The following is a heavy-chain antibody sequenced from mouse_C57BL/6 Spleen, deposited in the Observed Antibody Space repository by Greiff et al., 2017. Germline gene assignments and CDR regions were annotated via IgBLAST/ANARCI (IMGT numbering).Heavy chain of an antibody. CDR3: ERGWLRGVDY. Sequence: VQLQQSGAELVKPGASVKISCKASGYAFSSYWMNWVKQRPGKGLEWIGQIYPGDGDTNYNGKFKGKATLTADKSSSTASMQLSSLTSADSAVYFCERGWLRGVDYCGQGTSVTVSS. V-gene: IGHV1-80*01. CDR1: GYAFSSYW. D-gene: IGHD2-2*01. J-gene: IGHJ4*01. CDR2: IYPGDGDT.